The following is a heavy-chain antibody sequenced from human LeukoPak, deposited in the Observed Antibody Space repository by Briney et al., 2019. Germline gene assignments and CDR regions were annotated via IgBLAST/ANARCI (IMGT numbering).Heavy chain of an antibody. D-gene: IGHD3-3*01. Sequence: SETLSLTCTVSGGSISSSSYYWGWIRQPPGKGLEWIGSIYYSGSTYYNPSLKSRVTIFVDTSKNQFSLKLSSVTAADTAVYYCARINYDFWSGYYTIDYWGQGTLVTVSS. J-gene: IGHJ4*02. CDR2: IYYSGST. V-gene: IGHV4-39*01. CDR3: ARINYDFWSGYYTIDY. CDR1: GGSISSSSYY.